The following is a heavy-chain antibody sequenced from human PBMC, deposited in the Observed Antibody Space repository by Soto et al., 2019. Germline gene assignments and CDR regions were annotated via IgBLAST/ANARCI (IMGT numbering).Heavy chain of an antibody. D-gene: IGHD2-2*02. CDR1: GFTFSDYA. Sequence: EVQLLESGGGLVQPGGSLRLSCAASGFTFSDYAMYWVRQAPGKGLEWPSHIGATGNCPEYTDSVKGRFTISRDNSKNTLYLHMNSLRVEDTAVYYCAKDAIPFNSRNDGFDVWGQGTMVTVSS. CDR2: IGATGNCP. J-gene: IGHJ3*01. CDR3: AKDAIPFNSRNDGFDV. V-gene: IGHV3-23*01.